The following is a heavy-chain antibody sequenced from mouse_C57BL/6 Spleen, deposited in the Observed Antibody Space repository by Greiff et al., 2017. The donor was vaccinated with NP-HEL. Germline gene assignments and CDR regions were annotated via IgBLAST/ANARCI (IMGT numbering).Heavy chain of an antibody. J-gene: IGHJ2*01. CDR3: ARSLTGVYD. CDR1: GYAFTNYL. V-gene: IGHV1-54*01. Sequence: QVQLQQSGAELVRPGTSVKVSCKASGYAFTNYLIEWVKQRPGQGLEWIGVINPGSGGTNYNEKFKGKATLTADKSSSTAYMQLSSLTSEDSAVYFCARSLTGVYDWGPGATLTVSS. CDR2: INPGSGGT. D-gene: IGHD4-1*01.